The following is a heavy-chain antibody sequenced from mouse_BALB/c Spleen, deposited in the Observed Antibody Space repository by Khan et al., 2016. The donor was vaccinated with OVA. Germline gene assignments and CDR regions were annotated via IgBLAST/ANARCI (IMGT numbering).Heavy chain of an antibody. CDR1: GYSITSDYA. CDR3: ARVYGGDFDY. V-gene: IGHV3-2*02. Sequence: EVQLQESGPGLVKPSQSLSLTCTVTGYSITSDYAWNLIRQFPGNKLEWMGFISYSGNTKYNPSLKSRFSITRDTSKNQFFLQLNSVTTEDTATYYCARVYGGDFDYWGQGTSLTVSS. D-gene: IGHD1-1*01. J-gene: IGHJ2*02. CDR2: ISYSGNT.